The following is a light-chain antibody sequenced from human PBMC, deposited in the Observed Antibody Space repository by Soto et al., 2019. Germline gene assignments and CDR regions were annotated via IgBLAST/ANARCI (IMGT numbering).Light chain of an antibody. CDR2: EVN. J-gene: IGLJ1*01. CDR1: SSDIGNYNL. V-gene: IGLV2-23*02. CDR3: FSYAGAGTFV. Sequence: QSALTQPASVSGSPGQSITISCTGTSSDIGNYNLVSWFQQHPGKAPKLFIYEVNRRPSGVSDRLSGSKSANTASLTISGLQAEDEADYYCFSYAGAGTFVFGTRTKLTVL.